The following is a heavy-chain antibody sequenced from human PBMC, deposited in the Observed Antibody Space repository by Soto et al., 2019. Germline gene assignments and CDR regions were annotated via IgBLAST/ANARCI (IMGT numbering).Heavy chain of an antibody. D-gene: IGHD3-10*01. V-gene: IGHV3-74*01. J-gene: IGHJ1*01. Sequence: GGSLRLSCAASGFTFAKYWMHWVRQAPGKGLVWVARIETDGTTQTYADSVEGRFTISRDNAKNTLYLHMNSLRAEDTAVYYCGRQAALWEKVDFRGHGTPVTVSS. CDR1: GFTFAKYW. CDR3: GRQAALWEKVDF. CDR2: IETDGTTQ.